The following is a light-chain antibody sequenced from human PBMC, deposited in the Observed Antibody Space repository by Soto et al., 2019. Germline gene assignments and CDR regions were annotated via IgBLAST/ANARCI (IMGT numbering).Light chain of an antibody. Sequence: EIVLTQSPGTLSVSPGERATLSCRASQSVRSKYLVWYQQKLGQAPRLLIYGASNRATGIPVRFSGSGSGTDFTLTISRLEPEDFAVYYCQHYGNSAWTFGQGTKVEIK. CDR1: QSVRSKY. J-gene: IGKJ1*01. V-gene: IGKV3-20*01. CDR3: QHYGNSAWT. CDR2: GAS.